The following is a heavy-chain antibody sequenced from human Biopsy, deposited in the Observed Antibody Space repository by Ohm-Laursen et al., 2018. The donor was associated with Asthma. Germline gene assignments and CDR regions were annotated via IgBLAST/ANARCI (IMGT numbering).Heavy chain of an antibody. CDR2: ISYTGTT. CDR3: ARERMFFYDSSGYGAFDI. CDR1: GGYLTGHY. Sequence: TLSLTCPVYGGYLTGHYWTWIRQLPGKGLEWIGYISYTGTTYYNPSLKSRISMTVDTSKIQFSLKLSSVTAADTAIYYCARERMFFYDSSGYGAFDIWGQGTLVTVSS. D-gene: IGHD3-22*01. V-gene: IGHV4-31*03. J-gene: IGHJ3*02.